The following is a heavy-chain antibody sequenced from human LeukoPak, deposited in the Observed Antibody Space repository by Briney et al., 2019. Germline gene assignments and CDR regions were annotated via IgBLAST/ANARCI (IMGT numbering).Heavy chain of an antibody. V-gene: IGHV3-11*04. Sequence: PGGSLRLSCAASGFSFSDYYMSWIRQAPGKGLEWLSYISSSGSTMYYAESVKGRFTVSGDDAKNSLFLQMDNLTAEDTAMYYCARDFTARNYFDSWGQGTLVTVSS. CDR1: GFSFSDYY. J-gene: IGHJ4*02. CDR2: ISSSGSTM. CDR3: ARDFTARNYFDS. D-gene: IGHD2-21*02.